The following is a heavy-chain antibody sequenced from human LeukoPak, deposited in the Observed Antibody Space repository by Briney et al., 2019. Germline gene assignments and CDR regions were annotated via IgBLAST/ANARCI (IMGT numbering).Heavy chain of an antibody. D-gene: IGHD6-13*01. CDR3: ARDQHSSSWYWGWAFDI. V-gene: IGHV4-4*07. Sequence: SETLSLTCTVSGGSISSYYWSWIRQPAGKGLEWIGRIYTSGSTNYNPSLKSRVTMSVDTSKNQFYLKLSSVTAADTAVYYCARDQHSSSWYWGWAFDIWGQGTMVTVSS. J-gene: IGHJ3*02. CDR2: IYTSGST. CDR1: GGSISSYY.